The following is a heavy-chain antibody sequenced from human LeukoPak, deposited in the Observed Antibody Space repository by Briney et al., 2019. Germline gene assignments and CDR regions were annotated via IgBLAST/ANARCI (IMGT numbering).Heavy chain of an antibody. CDR2: IYYSGST. V-gene: IGHV4-61*01. Sequence: PSETLSLTCTVSGDSVSSGSYYWSWIRQPPGRGLEWIGNIYYSGSTKYNPSLKSRVTISVDTSKNQFSLKLSSVTAADTAVYYCAREGGLYRPLDYSGQGTLVTVSS. CDR3: AREGGLYRPLDY. CDR1: GDSVSSGSYY. J-gene: IGHJ4*02.